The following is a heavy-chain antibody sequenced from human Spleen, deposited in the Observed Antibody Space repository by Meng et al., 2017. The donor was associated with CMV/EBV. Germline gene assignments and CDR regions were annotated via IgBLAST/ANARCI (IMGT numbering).Heavy chain of an antibody. Sequence: GESLKISCAASGFTFRSYIMSWVRQAPGKGLEWVSALSGSGGYTYYADSVKGRFTISRDNSKNTLYLQMNSLRAEDTAVYYCAKGRRGITIFGVADFDYWGQGTLVTVSS. D-gene: IGHD3-3*01. CDR2: LSGSGGYT. J-gene: IGHJ4*02. CDR1: GFTFRSYI. V-gene: IGHV3-23*01. CDR3: AKGRRGITIFGVADFDY.